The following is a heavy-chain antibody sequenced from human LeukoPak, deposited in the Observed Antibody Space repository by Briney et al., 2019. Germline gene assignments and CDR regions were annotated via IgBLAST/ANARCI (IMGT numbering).Heavy chain of an antibody. J-gene: IGHJ4*02. CDR3: ARYYSDAKFDY. D-gene: IGHD3-22*01. CDR1: GGSISSSSYY. CDR2: ISYSGST. V-gene: IGHV4-39*02. Sequence: PSETLSLTCTVSGGSISSSSYYRGWIRQPPGEGLEWIGSISYSGSTYYNPSLKSRVTISVDTSKNHFSLRLSSVTAADTAVYYCARYYSDAKFDYWGQGTLVTVSS.